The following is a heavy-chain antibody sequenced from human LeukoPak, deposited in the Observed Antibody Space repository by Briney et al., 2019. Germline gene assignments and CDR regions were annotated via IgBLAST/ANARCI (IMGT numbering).Heavy chain of an antibody. J-gene: IGHJ4*02. D-gene: IGHD3-22*01. CDR3: ARDKTNYYDGRGYYWPFDY. CDR1: GFTFSSYS. V-gene: IGHV3-21*01. CDR2: ISSSSSYI. Sequence: GGSLRLSCAASGFTFSSYSMNWVRQAPGKGLEWVSSISSSSSYIYYADSVKGRFTISRDNAKNSLYLQMNSLRAEDTAVYYCARDKTNYYDGRGYYWPFDYGGQGPLVTVSS.